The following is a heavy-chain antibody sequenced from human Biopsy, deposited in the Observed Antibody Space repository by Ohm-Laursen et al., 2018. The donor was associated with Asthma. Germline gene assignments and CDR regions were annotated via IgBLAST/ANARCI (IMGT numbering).Heavy chain of an antibody. D-gene: IGHD5-12*01. Sequence: GASVKVSCKASGDSFSSYAISWVRQAPGQGLEWMGGLIPVLGTPDHAQMFGGRVTITADESTSTAYMELSSLSSEDTAVYYCARGYSGSDRIVYYYSGLEVWGQGTTVTVSS. CDR3: ARGYSGSDRIVYYYSGLEV. CDR1: GDSFSSYA. CDR2: LIPVLGTP. J-gene: IGHJ6*02. V-gene: IGHV1-69*13.